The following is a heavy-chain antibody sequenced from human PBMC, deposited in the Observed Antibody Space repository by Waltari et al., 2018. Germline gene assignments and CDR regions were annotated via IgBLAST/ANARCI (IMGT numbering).Heavy chain of an antibody. V-gene: IGHV3-7*01. D-gene: IGHD2-2*01. CDR1: VFTFDVSW. CDR2: GKDDGSEQ. J-gene: IGHJ4*02. Sequence: EVQLVESGGGLVQPGGSLRLPSEAPVFTFDVSWMSWVRQAPGKGWEWVDNGKDDGSEQNYVDSVKGRFTITRDNTKTILYMEMNNLRVEDTAVYYCARDRATRTGYVDYWGQGALVTVSS. CDR3: ARDRATRTGYVDY.